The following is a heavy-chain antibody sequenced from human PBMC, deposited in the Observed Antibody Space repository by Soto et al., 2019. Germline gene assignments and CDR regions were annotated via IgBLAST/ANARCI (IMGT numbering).Heavy chain of an antibody. Sequence: ETLSLTCAVYGGSFSGYFWSWIRQPPGKGLEWIGEINHSGGTNYNPSLKSRVTISVDTSKNQFSLKLSSVTAADTAVYYCASHYGDYWGQGTLVTVSS. CDR2: INHSGGT. V-gene: IGHV4-34*01. J-gene: IGHJ4*02. CDR1: GGSFSGYF. CDR3: ASHYGDY. D-gene: IGHD4-17*01.